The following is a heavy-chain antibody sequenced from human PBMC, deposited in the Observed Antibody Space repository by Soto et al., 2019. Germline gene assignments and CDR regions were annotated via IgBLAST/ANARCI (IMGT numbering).Heavy chain of an antibody. Sequence: PSETLSLTCAVYGGSFSGYYWSWIRQPPGKGLEWIGEINHSGSTNYNPSLKSRVTISVDTSKNQFSLKLSSVTAADTAVYYCARGLFTTVTHYYFDYWGQGTLVTVSS. D-gene: IGHD4-17*01. CDR3: ARGLFTTVTHYYFDY. V-gene: IGHV4-34*01. J-gene: IGHJ4*02. CDR1: GGSFSGYY. CDR2: INHSGST.